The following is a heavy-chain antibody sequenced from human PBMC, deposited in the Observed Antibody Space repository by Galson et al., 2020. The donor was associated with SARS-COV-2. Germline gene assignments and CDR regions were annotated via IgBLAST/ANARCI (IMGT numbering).Heavy chain of an antibody. V-gene: IGHV3-33*01. CDR3: ARVLSVPAPGTYYYYYGMDG. D-gene: IGHD2-2*01. CDR1: GFTFSSHG. CDR2: IWFDGSNK. Sequence: GESLKISCAASGFTFSSHGMHWVRQAPGKGLEWVAIIWFDGSNKHYADSVKGRFTISRDNSRNTLYLQIDSLRVEDTAVYYCARVLSVPAPGTYYYYYGMDGWGQGTTVTVSS. J-gene: IGHJ6*02.